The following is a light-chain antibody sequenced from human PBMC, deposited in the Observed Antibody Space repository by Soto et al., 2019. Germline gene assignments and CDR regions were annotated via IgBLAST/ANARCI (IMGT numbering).Light chain of an antibody. CDR2: GAS. CDR1: QSVSSN. CDR3: QQYHTWPIT. J-gene: IGKJ4*01. Sequence: EIVMAQSPATLSLSPGERATLCCRASQSVSSNLAWYQQKPGQAPRLLIYGASTRATGIPARFSGSGSGTEFTLTISSLQSEDCAIYYCQQYHTWPITFGGGTKVDIK. V-gene: IGKV3-15*01.